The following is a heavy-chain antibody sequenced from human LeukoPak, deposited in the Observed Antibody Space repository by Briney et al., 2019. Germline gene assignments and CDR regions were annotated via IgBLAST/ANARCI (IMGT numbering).Heavy chain of an antibody. CDR3: ARVPEYCSGGSCYYYYYGMDV. Sequence: PSETLSLTCTVSGGSINNYYWSWIRQPPGKGLEWIGYIYYSGSTNYNPSLKSRVTISIDTSKNQFSLKLSSVTAADTAVYYCARVPEYCSGGSCYYYYYGMDVWGQGTTVTASS. CDR2: IYYSGST. V-gene: IGHV4-59*01. D-gene: IGHD2-15*01. J-gene: IGHJ6*02. CDR1: GGSINNYY.